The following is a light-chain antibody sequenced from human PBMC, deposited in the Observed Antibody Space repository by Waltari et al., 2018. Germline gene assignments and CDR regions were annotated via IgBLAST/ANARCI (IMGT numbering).Light chain of an antibody. CDR1: ALPKQY. J-gene: IGLJ2*01. Sequence: SYELTQPPSVSVSPGQTARITCSGAALPKQYVYWYQQKSGQAPILVMYKDRERPSGIPERFSGASSGTTVTLIISGVEAEDEADYYCQSGDNSGTNRVLFGGGTKLTVL. CDR3: QSGDNSGTNRVL. V-gene: IGLV3-25*03. CDR2: KDR.